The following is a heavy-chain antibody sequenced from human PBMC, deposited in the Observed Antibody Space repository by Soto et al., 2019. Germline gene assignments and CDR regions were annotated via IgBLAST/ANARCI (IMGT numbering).Heavy chain of an antibody. Sequence: ASVKVSCKTSGYNFLNYGMSWVRQAPGQGPEWMGWISVYHGNTIYAQNFQGRVTMTTDTSTSTAYMELTSLRSDDTGVYYCARDHGGATMALLYWGQGTLVTVSS. J-gene: IGHJ4*02. V-gene: IGHV1-18*04. CDR2: ISVYHGNT. CDR3: ARDHGGATMALLY. CDR1: GYNFLNYG. D-gene: IGHD3-10*01.